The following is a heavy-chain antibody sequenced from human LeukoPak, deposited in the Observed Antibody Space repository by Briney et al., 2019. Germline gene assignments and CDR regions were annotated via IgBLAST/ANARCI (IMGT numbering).Heavy chain of an antibody. CDR2: IYYSGST. Sequence: SETLSLTCTVSGGSISSYYWSWIRQPPGKGLEWIGHIYYSGSTNYNPSLKSRVTISVDTSKNQFSLRLSSVTAADTAVYYCARGPRKRWLRDYYMDVWGKGTTVTISS. CDR3: ARGPRKRWLRDYYMDV. D-gene: IGHD5-24*01. V-gene: IGHV4-59*01. J-gene: IGHJ6*03. CDR1: GGSISSYY.